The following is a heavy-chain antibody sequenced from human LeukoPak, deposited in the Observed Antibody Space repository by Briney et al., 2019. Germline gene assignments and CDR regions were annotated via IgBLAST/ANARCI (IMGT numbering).Heavy chain of an antibody. CDR3: ARSSGGGGHDS. CDR1: VYYNDRGHY. V-gene: IGHV4-38-2*02. D-gene: IGHD6-25*01. CDR2: VYYSGT. Sequence: SDPLTLLCTLCVYYNDRGHYRASIRQTPGKGLEWMWCVYYSGTYYKSSLTSRVTISMDASSNQFSLKLTSVTAADSAFYFWARSSGGGGHDSWGQGTLVTVSS. J-gene: IGHJ5*01.